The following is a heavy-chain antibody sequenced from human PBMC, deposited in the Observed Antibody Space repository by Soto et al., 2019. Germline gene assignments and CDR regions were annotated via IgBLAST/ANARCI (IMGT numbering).Heavy chain of an antibody. J-gene: IGHJ4*02. CDR2: IFRSGTT. Sequence: SETLSLTCTVSGGSMSSDDYYWSWIRQPPGEGLEWIGNIFRSGTTYYNPSLNSRTTISIDTPRNQFSLRLSSMTAADTAVYYCARRQFYDFWSGYDSWGQGTLVTVSS. CDR3: ARRQFYDFWSGYDS. CDR1: GGSMSSDDYY. D-gene: IGHD3-3*01. V-gene: IGHV4-30-4*01.